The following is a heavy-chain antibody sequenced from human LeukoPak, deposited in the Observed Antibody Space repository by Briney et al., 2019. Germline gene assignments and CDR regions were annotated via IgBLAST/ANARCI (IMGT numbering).Heavy chain of an antibody. CDR3: ARVRGKVDP. Sequence: GGSLRLSCAASGFTFSDYYMTWIRQAPGKGLEWISYISSSGNTISYADSVKGRFTISRDNAKNSLSLQMNSLRVEDTAVYYCARVRGKVDPRGQGTLVTVSS. CDR2: ISSSGNTI. J-gene: IGHJ5*02. V-gene: IGHV3-11*01. CDR1: GFTFSDYY.